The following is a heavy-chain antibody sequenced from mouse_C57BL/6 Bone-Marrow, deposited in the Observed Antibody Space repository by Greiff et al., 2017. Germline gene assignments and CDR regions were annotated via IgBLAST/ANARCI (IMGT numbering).Heavy chain of an antibody. V-gene: IGHV5-6*01. CDR3: ARQPSPWFAY. CDR1: GFTFSSYG. Sequence: EVKLVESGGDLVKPGGSLKLSCAASGFTFSSYGMSWVRQTPDKRLEWVATISSGGSYTYYPDSVKGRFTISRDNAKNTLYLQMSSLKSEDTAMYYCARQPSPWFAYWGQGTLVTVSA. CDR2: ISSGGSYT. J-gene: IGHJ3*01.